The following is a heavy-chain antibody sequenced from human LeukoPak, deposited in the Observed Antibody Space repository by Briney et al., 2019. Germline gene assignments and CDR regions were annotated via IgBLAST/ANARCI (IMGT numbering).Heavy chain of an antibody. D-gene: IGHD3-16*01. J-gene: IGHJ3*02. CDR2: IYSGGST. CDR3: ARVLEWGSGAFDI. CDR1: GFTVSSNY. V-gene: IGHV3-53*04. Sequence: GGSLRLSCAASGFTVSSNYMSWVRQAPGKGLEWVSVIYSGGSTYYADSVKGRFTISRHNSKNTLYLQMNSLRAEDTAVYYCARVLEWGSGAFDIWGLGTMVTVSS.